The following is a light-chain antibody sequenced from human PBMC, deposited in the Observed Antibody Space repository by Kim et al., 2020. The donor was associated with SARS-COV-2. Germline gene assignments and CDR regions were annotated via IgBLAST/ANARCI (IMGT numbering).Light chain of an antibody. J-gene: IGLJ2*01. CDR1: DLGDKY. CDR2: QDT. V-gene: IGLV3-1*01. CDR3: QAWDSTTVV. Sequence: SYELTQPPSVSVSPGQTASITCSGDDLGDKYACWYQQKPGQSPVLVIYQDTKRPSGIPERFSGSNSGNTATLTISGTQAMDEADYYCQAWDSTTVVCGGG.